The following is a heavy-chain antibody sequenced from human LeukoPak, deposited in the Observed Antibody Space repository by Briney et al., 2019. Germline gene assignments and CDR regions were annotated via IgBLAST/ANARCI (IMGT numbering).Heavy chain of an antibody. Sequence: SETLSLTCTVSGGSISSSSYYWGWIRQPPGKGLEWIGSIYYSGSTYYNPSLKSRVTISVDTSKNQFSLKLSSVTAADTAVYYCARQVRFRYYYGSGKYNWFDPWGQGTLVTVSS. J-gene: IGHJ5*02. D-gene: IGHD3-10*01. CDR2: IYYSGST. CDR3: ARQVRFRYYYGSGKYNWFDP. V-gene: IGHV4-39*01. CDR1: GGSISSSSYY.